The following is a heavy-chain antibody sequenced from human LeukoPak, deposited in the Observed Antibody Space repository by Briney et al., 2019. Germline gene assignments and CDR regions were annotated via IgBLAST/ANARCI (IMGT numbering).Heavy chain of an antibody. CDR2: IKQDGSEK. CDR1: GLTFSSYW. J-gene: IGHJ5*02. D-gene: IGHD5-24*01. Sequence: GGSLRLSCAASGLTFSSYWMSWVRQAPGKGLEWVANIKQDGSEKYYVDSVKGRFTISRDNAKNSLYLQMNSLRAEDTAVYYCARDRRRRLQEPWGQGTLVTVSS. V-gene: IGHV3-7*01. CDR3: ARDRRRRLQEP.